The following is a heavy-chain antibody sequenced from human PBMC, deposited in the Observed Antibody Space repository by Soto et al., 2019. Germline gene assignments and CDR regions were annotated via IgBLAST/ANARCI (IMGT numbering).Heavy chain of an antibody. V-gene: IGHV1-2*04. Sequence: QVQLVQSGAEVKKPGASVKVSCKASGYTFTGYYMHWVRQAPGQGHEWMGWINPNSGVTNYAQKFQGWVTMTRETSISTAYLELSRVRSDDTAAYYCARDLGDFWGGATAGKYGMDVWGQGTTVTGSS. D-gene: IGHD3-3*01. CDR1: GYTFTGYY. CDR3: ARDLGDFWGGATAGKYGMDV. CDR2: INPNSGVT. J-gene: IGHJ6*02.